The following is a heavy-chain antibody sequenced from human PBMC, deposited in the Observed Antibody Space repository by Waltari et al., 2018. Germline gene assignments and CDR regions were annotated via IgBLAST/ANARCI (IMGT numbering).Heavy chain of an antibody. J-gene: IGHJ4*02. D-gene: IGHD6-6*01. CDR3: AKAVRKYSSSSGADY. CDR1: GFTFSSYG. CDR2: ISDDGSSK. Sequence: QVQLVESGGGVVQPGRSLRLSCAASGFTFSSYGMHWVRQAPGKGLGWVAVISDDGSSKYYADSVKGRFTSSRDNSKNTLYLQMNSLRAEDTAVYYCAKAVRKYSSSSGADYWGQGTLVTVSS. V-gene: IGHV3-30*18.